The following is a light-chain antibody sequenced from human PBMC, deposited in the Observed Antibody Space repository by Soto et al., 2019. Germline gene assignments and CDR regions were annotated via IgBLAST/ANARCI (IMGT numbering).Light chain of an antibody. CDR1: SSDVGGYNY. J-gene: IGLJ1*01. V-gene: IGLV2-14*03. CDR3: SSYKIYNPCQLV. CDR2: DVS. Sequence: QSVLTQPASVSGSPGQSITISCTGTSSDVGGYNYVSWYQHHPGKAPKLIIYDVSNRPSGVSIRFSGSKSDNTASLTISGLQPEDYFDYHCSSYKIYNPCQLVSVTGTKLT.